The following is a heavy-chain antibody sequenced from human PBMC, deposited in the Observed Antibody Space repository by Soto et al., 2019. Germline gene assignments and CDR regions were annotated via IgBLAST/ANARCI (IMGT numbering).Heavy chain of an antibody. J-gene: IGHJ6*03. Sequence: EVQLVESGGGLVQPGGSLRLSCAASGFIFSSYSMNWVRQAPGKGLEWVSYISSSSDTIYYAVSVKGRFTISRDNAKNSLYLQMKSLRAEDTAVYYCARDPRYCSGGNCYSSYYYYYLDVWGIGTTVTVSS. D-gene: IGHD2-15*01. V-gene: IGHV3-48*01. CDR1: GFIFSSYS. CDR2: ISSSSDTI. CDR3: ARDPRYCSGGNCYSSYYYYYLDV.